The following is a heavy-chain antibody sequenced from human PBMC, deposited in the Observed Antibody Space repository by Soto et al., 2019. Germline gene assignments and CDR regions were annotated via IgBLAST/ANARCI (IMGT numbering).Heavy chain of an antibody. D-gene: IGHD6-13*01. CDR2: SNYGGPT. CDR1: GGAINSTVYY. CDR3: ARHVDYSTSVYYYYGMDV. V-gene: IGHV4-39*01. J-gene: IGHJ6*02. Sequence: SETLSLTCTVSGGAINSTVYYWGWIRQPPGKGLEWIGSSNYGGPTYYSPSLQSPVTISLDTAKNHFSLNLRSVTAADTGVYSCARHVDYSTSVYYYYGMDVWGQGTTVTVSS.